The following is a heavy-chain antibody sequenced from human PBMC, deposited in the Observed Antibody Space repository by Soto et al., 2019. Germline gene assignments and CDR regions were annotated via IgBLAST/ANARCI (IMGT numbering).Heavy chain of an antibody. V-gene: IGHV1-69*01. CDR1: GGTFNKFA. CDR3: ARRYCASDNCPLFYYFVDL. J-gene: IGHJ6*02. CDR2: IIPAFRSA. D-gene: IGHD2-21*02. Sequence: VQLVPSGAEVKKTGSSVKVSCKASGGTFNKFAFSWVRQAPGQGFEWMGGIIPAFRSANYAQRFRGRITITADEYTRTVYLYLNDLRSDDTAVYYCARRYCASDNCPLFYYFVDLWGLGTTVTVSS.